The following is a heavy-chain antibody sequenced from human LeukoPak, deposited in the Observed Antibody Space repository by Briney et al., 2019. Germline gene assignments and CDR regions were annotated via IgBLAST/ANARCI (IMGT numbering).Heavy chain of an antibody. CDR2: SRNKANSYTT. CDR3: TRGTKYSGRNAIDY. V-gene: IGHV3-72*01. Sequence: GGSLRLSCAASGFTFSDHYMDWVRHAPEKGLEWVARSRNKANSYTTEYAASVKGRFTISRDDSQHSLYLQMHSLQTEDTAVYFCTRGTKYSGRNAIDYWGQGTLVTVSS. CDR1: GFTFSDHY. D-gene: IGHD1-26*01. J-gene: IGHJ4*02.